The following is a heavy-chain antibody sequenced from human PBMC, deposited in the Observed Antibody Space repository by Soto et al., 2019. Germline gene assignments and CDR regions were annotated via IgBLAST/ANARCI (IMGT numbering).Heavy chain of an antibody. CDR2: IYYSGST. CDR3: ARGRYNWNQGAFDI. D-gene: IGHD1-20*01. J-gene: IGHJ3*02. V-gene: IGHV4-30-4*01. Sequence: SETLSLTCTVSGGSISSNDYYWSWIRQPPGKGLEWIGYIYYSGSTYYNPSLKSRVTISADTSKTQFSLRLTSVTAADTAVYYCARGRYNWNQGAFDIWGQGTVVTVSS. CDR1: GGSISSNDYY.